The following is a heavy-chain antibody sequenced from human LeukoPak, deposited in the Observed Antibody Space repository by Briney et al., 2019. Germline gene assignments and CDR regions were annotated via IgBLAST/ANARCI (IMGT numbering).Heavy chain of an antibody. CDR2: ISSGSTI. J-gene: IGHJ4*02. CDR1: GFPFSSYE. CDR3: ARESIAVAGAPFDY. V-gene: IGHV3-48*03. D-gene: IGHD6-19*01. Sequence: PGGSLRLSCAASGFPFSSYEMNWVRQAPGKGLEWVSYISSGSTIYDADSVKGRFTISRDNAKNSLYLQMTSLRAEDTAVYYCARESIAVAGAPFDYWGQGTLVTVSS.